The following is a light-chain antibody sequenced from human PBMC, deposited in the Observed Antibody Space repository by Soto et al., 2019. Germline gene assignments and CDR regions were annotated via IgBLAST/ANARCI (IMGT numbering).Light chain of an antibody. CDR3: QQYGSSSFT. Sequence: EIVLTQSPGTLSLSSGERATLSCRASQSVSSSYLAWYQQQPGQAPRLLVYATSSRATGIPDRFSGSGSGTDFTLTISRLEPEEFAVDYCQQYGSSSFTFGQGTKLEIK. CDR2: ATS. CDR1: QSVSSSY. J-gene: IGKJ2*01. V-gene: IGKV3-20*01.